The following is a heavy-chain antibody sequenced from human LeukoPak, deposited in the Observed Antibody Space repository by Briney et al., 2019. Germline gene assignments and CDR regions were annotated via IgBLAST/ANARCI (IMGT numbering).Heavy chain of an antibody. V-gene: IGHV4-39*01. J-gene: IGHJ6*03. CDR1: GGSISSSSYY. CDR3: ARIYGSGSYYVYYYYYMDV. D-gene: IGHD3-10*01. CDR2: IYYSGST. Sequence: ASETLSLTCTVSGGSISSSSYYWGWIRQPPGKGLEWIGSIYYSGSTYYNPSLKSRVTISVDTSKNQFSLKLSSVTAADTAVYYCARIYGSGSYYVYYYYYMDVWGKGTTVTISS.